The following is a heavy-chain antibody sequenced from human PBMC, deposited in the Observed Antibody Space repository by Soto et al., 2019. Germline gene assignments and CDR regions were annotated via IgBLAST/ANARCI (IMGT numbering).Heavy chain of an antibody. CDR1: GFTFSSYG. CDR2: ISYDGSNK. V-gene: IGHV3-30*03. CDR3: ATLKEGYCSGGSCYGFDY. J-gene: IGHJ4*02. D-gene: IGHD2-15*01. Sequence: SLRLSCAASGFTFSSYGMHWVRQAPGKGLEWVAVISYDGSNKYYADSVKGRFTISRDNSKNTLYLQMNSLRAEDTAVYYCATLKEGYCSGGSCYGFDYWGQGTLVTVSS.